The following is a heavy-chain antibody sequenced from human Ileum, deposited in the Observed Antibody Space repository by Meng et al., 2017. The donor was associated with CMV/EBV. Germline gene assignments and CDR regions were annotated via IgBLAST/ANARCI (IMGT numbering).Heavy chain of an antibody. Sequence: GESLKISCAASGFTFSSYWMNWVRQAPGKGLEWVANIKQDGSEKNYVDSVKGRFTISRDNAKNSLYLQMNSLRAEDTAVYYCARDPVGYCSSTSCYLGGMDVWGQGTTVTVSS. CDR1: GFTFSSYW. D-gene: IGHD2-2*03. J-gene: IGHJ6*02. CDR3: ARDPVGYCSSTSCYLGGMDV. CDR2: IKQDGSEK. V-gene: IGHV3-7*01.